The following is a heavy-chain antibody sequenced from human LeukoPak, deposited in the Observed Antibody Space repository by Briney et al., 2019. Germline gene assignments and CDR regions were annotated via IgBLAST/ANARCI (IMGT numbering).Heavy chain of an antibody. Sequence: GGSLRLSCAASGFTFRTYGMHWVRQAPGKGLEWAVVIWSDGNNKFYADSVKGRFTISRDNSKNTLYLQMSSLRVEDTAVYYCVKEKGPFNAFDIWGQGTMVTVSS. V-gene: IGHV3-33*06. CDR1: GFTFRTYG. CDR2: IWSDGNNK. J-gene: IGHJ3*02. CDR3: VKEKGPFNAFDI.